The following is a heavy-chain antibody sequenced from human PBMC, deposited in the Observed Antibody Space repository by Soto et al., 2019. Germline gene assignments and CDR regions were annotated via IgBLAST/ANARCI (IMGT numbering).Heavy chain of an antibody. CDR2: IYTSGST. CDR3: ARDLERYPPYGRSWFDP. D-gene: IGHD1-1*01. Sequence: QVQLQESGPGLVKPSETLSLTCTVSGGSISSYYWSWIRQPAGKGLEWIGRIYTSGSTNYNPSLRSRVTMSVDTSKNQFSRKLSSVTAADTAVYYCARDLERYPPYGRSWFDPWGQGTLVTVSS. CDR1: GGSISSYY. J-gene: IGHJ5*02. V-gene: IGHV4-4*07.